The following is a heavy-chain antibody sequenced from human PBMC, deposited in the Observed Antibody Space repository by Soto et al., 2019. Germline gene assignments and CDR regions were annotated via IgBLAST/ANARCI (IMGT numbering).Heavy chain of an antibody. CDR3: ARDRPGSRSGYYLLNFDY. Sequence: ASVKVSCKASGGTFTSYGISWVRQAPGQGLEWMGWISAYNGNTNYAQKLQGRVTMTTDTSTSTAYMELRSLRSDDTAVYYCARDRPGSRSGYYLLNFDYWGQGTLVTVSS. V-gene: IGHV1-18*01. CDR2: ISAYNGNT. J-gene: IGHJ4*02. D-gene: IGHD3-22*01. CDR1: GGTFTSYG.